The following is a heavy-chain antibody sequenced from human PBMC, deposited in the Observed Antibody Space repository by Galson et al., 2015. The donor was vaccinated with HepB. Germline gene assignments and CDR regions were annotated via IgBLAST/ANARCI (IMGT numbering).Heavy chain of an antibody. CDR2: ISWNGGTI. V-gene: IGHV3-9*01. CDR3: AKAPRGSYYVTYFDL. Sequence: SLRLSCAASGFTFYDYAMHRVRQVPGKGPEWVAGISWNGGTITYADSVKGRFTISRDNAKNSLYLQMSSLRVEDTAFYFCAKAPRGSYYVTYFDLWGRGTLVTVSS. D-gene: IGHD3-10*01. J-gene: IGHJ4*02. CDR1: GFTFYDYA.